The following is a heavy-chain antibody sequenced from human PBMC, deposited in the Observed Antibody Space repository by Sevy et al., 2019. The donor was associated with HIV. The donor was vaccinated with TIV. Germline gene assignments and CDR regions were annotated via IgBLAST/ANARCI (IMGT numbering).Heavy chain of an antibody. Sequence: GGSLRLSCAASAFPFSTYSLSWVRQAPGKGLEWVSSLSSSGSYIYYADSVKGRFTISRDNAKNSLYLQMNSLRAEDTAVYYCARPSGSYSYYYGMDVWGQGTTVTVSS. V-gene: IGHV3-21*01. CDR3: ARPSGSYSYYYGMDV. CDR1: AFPFSTYS. D-gene: IGHD1-26*01. J-gene: IGHJ6*02. CDR2: LSSSGSYI.